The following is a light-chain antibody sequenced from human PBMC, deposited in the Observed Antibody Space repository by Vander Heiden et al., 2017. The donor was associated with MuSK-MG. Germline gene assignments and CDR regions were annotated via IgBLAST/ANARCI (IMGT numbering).Light chain of an antibody. V-gene: IGKV1-9*01. J-gene: IGKJ3*01. Sequence: DIQLTQSPSFLSASVGDRVTITCRASQGIDYYLAWYQQKPGKVPQLLIYSASTLQGGVPSRFRGSGSGTEFTLTISSLQPEDIATYYCQQLTAYPLTFGSWTKVDL. CDR3: QQLTAYPLT. CDR2: SAS. CDR1: QGIDYY.